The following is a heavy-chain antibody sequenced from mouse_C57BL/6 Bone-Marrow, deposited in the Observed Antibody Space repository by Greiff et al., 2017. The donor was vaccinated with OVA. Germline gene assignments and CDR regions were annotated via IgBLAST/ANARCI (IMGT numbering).Heavy chain of an antibody. Sequence: VQRVESGTGLVAPSQSLSITCTVSGFSLTSYAISWVRQPPGKGLEWLGVIWTGGGTNYNAAPKSRLSISKDNTKSQVFLKMNSLQTDDTARYYYARKASYYYAMDYWGQGTSVTVSS. V-gene: IGHV2-9-1*01. D-gene: IGHD1-2*01. J-gene: IGHJ4*01. CDR1: GFSLTSYA. CDR2: IWTGGGT. CDR3: ARKASYYYAMDY.